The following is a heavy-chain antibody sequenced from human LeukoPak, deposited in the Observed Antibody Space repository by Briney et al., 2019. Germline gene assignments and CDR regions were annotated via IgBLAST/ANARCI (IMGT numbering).Heavy chain of an antibody. J-gene: IGHJ4*02. V-gene: IGHV3-53*01. CDR2: IYSGVTT. D-gene: IGHD4-17*01. Sequence: GGSLRLSCAASGFTVSSNYMSWVRQAPGKGLEWVSVIYSGVTTYYADPVKGRFTISRDNSKNTLYLQMNSLRADDTAVYYCATSTVTTGNNYFDHRGQGTLVTVSS. CDR3: ATSTVTTGNNYFDH. CDR1: GFTVSSNY.